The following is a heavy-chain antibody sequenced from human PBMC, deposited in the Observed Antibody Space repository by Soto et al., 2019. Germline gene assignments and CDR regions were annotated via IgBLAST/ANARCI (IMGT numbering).Heavy chain of an antibody. V-gene: IGHV3-21*01. D-gene: IGHD2-8*01. CDR1: GFNFITFS. J-gene: IGHJ3*01. Sequence: DVQLVESGGGLVKPGGSLRLSCAASGFNFITFSMNWVRQAPGKGLEWVSSISASSSSIYYAESVKGRFTFSRDNAKTSLYLQINSLTAEYTALSNLVRDAANLDAFDLWCPGTTVSVSS. CDR2: ISASSSSI. CDR3: VRDAANLDAFDL.